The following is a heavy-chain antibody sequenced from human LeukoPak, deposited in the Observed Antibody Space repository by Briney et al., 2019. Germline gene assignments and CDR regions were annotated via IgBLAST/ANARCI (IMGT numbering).Heavy chain of an antibody. CDR2: INHSGST. CDR1: GGSFSGYY. V-gene: IGHV4-34*01. Sequence: SETLSLTCAVYGGSFSGYYWSWIRQPPGKGLEWIGEINHSGSTNYNPSLKSRVTISVDTSKNQFSLKLSSVTAADTAVYYCASGKMRGYCSSTSCPRLGYLDYWGQGTLVTVSS. D-gene: IGHD2-2*01. J-gene: IGHJ4*02. CDR3: ASGKMRGYCSSTSCPRLGYLDY.